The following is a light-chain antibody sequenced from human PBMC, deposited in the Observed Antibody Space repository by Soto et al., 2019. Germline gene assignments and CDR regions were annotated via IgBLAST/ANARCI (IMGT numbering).Light chain of an antibody. J-gene: IGKJ1*01. V-gene: IGKV1-6*01. CDR2: GAS. CDR1: QDISDD. Sequence: AIQMTQSPSSLSASVGDRVTITCRASQDISDDVGWYQQTPGKAPKLLISGASRLQSGVPSRFSGSGSGAAFTLTITRLRPEDSATYYCLQNHNYPRTFGQGNKVDI. CDR3: LQNHNYPRT.